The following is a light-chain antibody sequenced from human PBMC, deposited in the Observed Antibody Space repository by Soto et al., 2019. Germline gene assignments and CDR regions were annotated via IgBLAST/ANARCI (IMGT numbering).Light chain of an antibody. V-gene: IGKV1-5*03. CDR1: QSISSW. J-gene: IGKJ2*01. CDR2: KAS. CDR3: QQYNTYPFT. Sequence: DIQMTQSPSTLSASVGDRVTITCRASQSISSWLAWYQQKPGKAPKLLIYKASSLESGVPSRFSSSRSGTEFTLTISSMQHDDFATYYCQQYNTYPFTFGQGTKLEIK.